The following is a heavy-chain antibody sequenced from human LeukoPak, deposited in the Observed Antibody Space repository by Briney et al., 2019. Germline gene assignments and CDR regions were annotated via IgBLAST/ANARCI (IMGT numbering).Heavy chain of an antibody. V-gene: IGHV4-39*01. CDR3: AKWMIGSVVG. CDR1: GGSISSSSYY. D-gene: IGHD3-22*01. J-gene: IGHJ1*01. CDR2: IYYSGST. Sequence: SSETLSLTCTVSGGSISSSSYYWGWIRQPPGKGLEWIGSIYYSGSTYYNPSLKSRVTISVDTSKNQFSLKLSSVTAADTAVYYCAKWMIGSVVGWGQGTLVTVSS.